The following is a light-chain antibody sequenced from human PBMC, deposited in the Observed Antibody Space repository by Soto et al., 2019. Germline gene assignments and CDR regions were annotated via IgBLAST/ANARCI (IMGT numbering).Light chain of an antibody. CDR3: AAWDDNLSAPGL. V-gene: IGLV1-47*01. Sequence: QSVLTQPTSTSGAPGQRVTISCSGSRSNIGSNHVYWYQQLPGTAPKLLIYRSNQRPSGVSYRFSGSKSGTSASLSISGLRSEDEAEYYCAAWDDNLSAPGLFGGGTQLTVL. CDR1: RSNIGSNH. CDR2: RSN. J-gene: IGLJ3*02.